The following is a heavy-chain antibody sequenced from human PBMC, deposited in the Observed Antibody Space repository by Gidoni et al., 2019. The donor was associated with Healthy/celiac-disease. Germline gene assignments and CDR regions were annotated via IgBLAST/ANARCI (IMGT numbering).Heavy chain of an antibody. Sequence: EVQLFESGGGLVQPGGSLRLSCAAPAFPFSRSAMSWFCQAPGKGLEWVSAISGSGGSTYYADSVKGRFTISRDNSKNTLYLQMNSLRAEDTAVYYCAKDPNHFIVGATPGMDVWGQGTTVTVSS. CDR3: AKDPNHFIVGATPGMDV. CDR1: AFPFSRSA. J-gene: IGHJ6*02. V-gene: IGHV3-23*01. D-gene: IGHD1-26*01. CDR2: ISGSGGST.